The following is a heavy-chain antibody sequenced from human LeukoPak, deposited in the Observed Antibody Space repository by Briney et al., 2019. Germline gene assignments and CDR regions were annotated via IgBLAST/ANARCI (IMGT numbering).Heavy chain of an antibody. CDR3: ARGHVDTAMVTADY. Sequence: GESLRLSCVASGFAFSNHNMDWVRQAPGKGLEWVSYISGSGDAIFYADSVRGRFTISRDNAKNSVYLQMNSLRAEDTAVYYCARGHVDTAMVTADYWGQGTLVTVSS. CDR1: GFAFSNHN. CDR2: ISGSGDAI. D-gene: IGHD5-18*01. V-gene: IGHV3-48*01. J-gene: IGHJ4*02.